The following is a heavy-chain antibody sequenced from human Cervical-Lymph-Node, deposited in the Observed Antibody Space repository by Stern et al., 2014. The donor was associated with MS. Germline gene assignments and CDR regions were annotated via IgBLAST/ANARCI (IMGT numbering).Heavy chain of an antibody. CDR1: GYSFTANW. Sequence: EVQLVECGAEVKKPGESLQISSKGSGYSFTANWIAWVRQMPGKGLEWMGIIYPGDSDTRYSPSFQGQVTISADKSISTAYLQWSSLKASDTAMYYCARDYGDYAFDYWGQETLVTVSS. CDR3: ARDYGDYAFDY. J-gene: IGHJ4*02. V-gene: IGHV5-51*01. CDR2: IYPGDSDT. D-gene: IGHD4-17*01.